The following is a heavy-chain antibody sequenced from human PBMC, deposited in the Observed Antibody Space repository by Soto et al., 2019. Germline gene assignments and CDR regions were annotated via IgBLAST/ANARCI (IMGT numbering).Heavy chain of an antibody. CDR1: GGSINSYY. CDR2: IYYSGST. Sequence: QVQLQESGPGLVKPSETLSLTCTVSGGSINSYYWSWIRQPPGKGLEWIGYIYYSGSTNYNSSLKSRVTISVETSKNQFSLRLSSVTAADTAVYYCARSMTTVTTYAFDIWGQGTMVTVSS. V-gene: IGHV4-59*12. CDR3: ARSMTTVTTYAFDI. D-gene: IGHD4-17*01. J-gene: IGHJ3*02.